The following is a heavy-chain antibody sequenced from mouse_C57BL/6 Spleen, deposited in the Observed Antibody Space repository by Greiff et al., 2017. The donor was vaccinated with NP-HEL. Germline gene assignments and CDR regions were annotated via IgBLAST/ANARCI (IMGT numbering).Heavy chain of an antibody. J-gene: IGHJ2*01. D-gene: IGHD1-2*01. CDR3: ASPHDYGWWLDY. CDR2: IDPYDSYT. V-gene: IGHV1-59*01. CDR1: GYTFTSYW. Sequence: VQLQQSGAELVRPGTSVKLSCKASGYTFTSYWMHWVKQRPGQGLEWIGVIDPYDSYTNYNQKFKGKATLTVDTSSSTAYMQLSSLTSEDSAVYFYASPHDYGWWLDYWGQGTTLTVSS.